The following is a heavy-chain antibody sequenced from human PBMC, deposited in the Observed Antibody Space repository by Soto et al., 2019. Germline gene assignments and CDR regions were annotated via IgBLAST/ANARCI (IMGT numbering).Heavy chain of an antibody. D-gene: IGHD3-16*01. Sequence: QVQLVESGGGVVQPGRSLRLSCAASGFTFSDYGMHWARQAPGKGLEWVASLYYDGSNKQYADSVKGRFTISRDDAKNTLYLQMNSRRAEDTAVYYCARDWVPFTWGQGTLVTVSS. J-gene: IGHJ5*02. CDR3: ARDWVPFT. CDR1: GFTFSDYG. CDR2: LYYDGSNK. V-gene: IGHV3-33*01.